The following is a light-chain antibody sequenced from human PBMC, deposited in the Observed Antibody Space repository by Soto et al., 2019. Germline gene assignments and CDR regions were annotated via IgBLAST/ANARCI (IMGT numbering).Light chain of an antibody. J-gene: IGKJ1*01. Sequence: ESVLTQSPGTLSLSPGQRGTVWCRASPSISNIYLAWNQQKPGQDPRLLICAASKRATGIPDRFSGSGSGTDFTLTMSRLEPEDFAVYYCQQYGSSGTFGQGAKVDIK. V-gene: IGKV3-20*01. CDR3: QQYGSSGT. CDR2: AAS. CDR1: PSISNIY.